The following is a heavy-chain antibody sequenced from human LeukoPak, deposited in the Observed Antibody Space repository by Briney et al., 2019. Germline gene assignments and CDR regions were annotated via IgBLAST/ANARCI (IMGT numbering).Heavy chain of an antibody. D-gene: IGHD4-17*01. CDR2: ISSSSSYT. Sequence: PGGSLRLSCAASGFTFSSYSMNWVRQAPGKGLEWVSSISSSSSYTYYADSVKGRFTISRDNAKNSLYLQMNSLRAEDTAVYYCARDSYGDCVDYWGRGTLVTVSS. J-gene: IGHJ4*02. V-gene: IGHV3-21*01. CDR1: GFTFSSYS. CDR3: ARDSYGDCVDY.